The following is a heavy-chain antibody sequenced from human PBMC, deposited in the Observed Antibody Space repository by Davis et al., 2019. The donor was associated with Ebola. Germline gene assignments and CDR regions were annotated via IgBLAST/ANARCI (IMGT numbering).Heavy chain of an antibody. J-gene: IGHJ4*02. D-gene: IGHD2-21*01. CDR3: ASRRDDDWFEY. CDR1: GGSTNNFY. Sequence: MPSETLSPTCTVPGGSTNNFYWNWLWQPSGKGLERFGNIFYSRSTNYNPSLERRVTILGDTSKKQFSLKLESVTAADTAVYYCASRRDDDWFEYWGQGILVTVSS. CDR2: IFYSRST. V-gene: IGHV4-59*01.